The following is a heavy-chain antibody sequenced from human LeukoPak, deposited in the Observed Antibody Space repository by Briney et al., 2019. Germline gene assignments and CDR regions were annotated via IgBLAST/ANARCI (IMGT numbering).Heavy chain of an antibody. V-gene: IGHV4-61*01. CDR1: GGSVSSGSYY. CDR3: ARDAVTVNSYHFDY. D-gene: IGHD4-11*01. Sequence: PSETLSLTCTVSGGSVSSGSYYWSWIRQPPGKGLEWIGYIYYSGSTNYNPSLKSRVTISVDTSKNQFSLKLSSVTAADTAVYYCARDAVTVNSYHFDYWGQGTLVTVSS. CDR2: IYYSGST. J-gene: IGHJ4*02.